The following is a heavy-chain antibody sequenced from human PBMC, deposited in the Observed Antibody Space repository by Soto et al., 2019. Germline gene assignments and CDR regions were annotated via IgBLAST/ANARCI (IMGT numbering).Heavy chain of an antibody. Sequence: PGGSLRLSCAASGFTFSSYAMTWVRQVPGKGLEWVSIISGSGDRAYYTDSAKGRFTLSRGNSKNTLYLHMNSVRVYATAVYYCTKNVVKVNSWFDPWGQGTLVTVSS. J-gene: IGHJ5*02. CDR3: TKNVVKVNSWFDP. V-gene: IGHV3-23*01. CDR1: GFTFSSYA. D-gene: IGHD2-15*01. CDR2: ISGSGDRA.